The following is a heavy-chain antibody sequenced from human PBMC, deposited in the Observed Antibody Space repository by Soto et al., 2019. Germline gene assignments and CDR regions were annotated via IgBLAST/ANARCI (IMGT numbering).Heavy chain of an antibody. J-gene: IGHJ6*02. D-gene: IGHD6-19*01. Sequence: GGSLRLSCAASGSTFSSYGVHWVRQAPGKGLEWVAVIWYDGSNKYYADSVKGRFTISRDNSKNTLYLQMNSLRAEDTAVYYCARDYRGIAVAGNQRRYYYGMDVWGQGTTVTVSS. CDR2: IWYDGSNK. CDR1: GSTFSSYG. V-gene: IGHV3-33*01. CDR3: ARDYRGIAVAGNQRRYYYGMDV.